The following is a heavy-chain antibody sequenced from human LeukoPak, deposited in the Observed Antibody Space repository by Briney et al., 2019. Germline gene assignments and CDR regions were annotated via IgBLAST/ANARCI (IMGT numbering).Heavy chain of an antibody. V-gene: IGHV3-30-3*01. CDR2: ISYDGSNK. CDR1: GFTFSSYA. D-gene: IGHD3-16*01. Sequence: GGSLRLSCAASGFTFSSYAMHWVRQAPGKGLEWVAVISYDGSNKYYADSVEGRFTISRDNSKNTLYLQMNSLRAEDTAVYYCARDIYDYVWGSYHVFDYWGQGTLVTVSS. CDR3: ARDIYDYVWGSYHVFDY. J-gene: IGHJ4*02.